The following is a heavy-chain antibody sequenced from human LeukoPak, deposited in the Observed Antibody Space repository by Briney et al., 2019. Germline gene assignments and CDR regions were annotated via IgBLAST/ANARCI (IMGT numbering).Heavy chain of an antibody. CDR3: ARDRGGRWLQVYYFDY. D-gene: IGHD5-24*01. Sequence: PGGSLRLSCAASGFTFSSYTMHWVRQAPGKGLEWVAVIWYDGSNKYYADSVKGRFTISRDNSKNTPYLRVNSLRAEDTAMYYCARDRGGRWLQVYYFDYWGQGTLVTVSS. J-gene: IGHJ4*02. V-gene: IGHV3-33*01. CDR2: IWYDGSNK. CDR1: GFTFSSYT.